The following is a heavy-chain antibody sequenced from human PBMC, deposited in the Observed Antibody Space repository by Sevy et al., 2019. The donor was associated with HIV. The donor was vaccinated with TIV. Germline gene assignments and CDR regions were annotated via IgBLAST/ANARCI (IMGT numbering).Heavy chain of an antibody. V-gene: IGHV3-9*01. CDR3: AKDINRGCDGINCSPYYYYFYGLDV. CDR1: GFPFNDHA. J-gene: IGHJ6*02. CDR2: ISWNSRNV. D-gene: IGHD2-21*01. Sequence: GGSLRLSCAASGFPFNDHALHWVRQVPGKGLEWVSGISWNSRNVGYADSVKGRFTISRDNANHFLYLEMNSLRPEDTAFYYCAKDINRGCDGINCSPYYYYFYGLDVWGQGTTVTVSS.